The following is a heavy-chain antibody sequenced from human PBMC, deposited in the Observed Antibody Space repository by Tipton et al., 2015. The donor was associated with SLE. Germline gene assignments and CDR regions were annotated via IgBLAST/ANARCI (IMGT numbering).Heavy chain of an antibody. CDR1: GGSISSSSYY. CDR3: ARDGGYYDSSGSPAFDI. D-gene: IGHD3-22*01. CDR2: IYYSGST. V-gene: IGHV4-39*07. Sequence: TLSLTCTVSGGSISSSSYYWGWIRQPPGKGLEWIGSIYYSGSTYYNPSLKSRVTISVDTSKNQFSLKLSSVTAADTAVYYCARDGGYYDSSGSPAFDIWGQGTMVTVSS. J-gene: IGHJ3*02.